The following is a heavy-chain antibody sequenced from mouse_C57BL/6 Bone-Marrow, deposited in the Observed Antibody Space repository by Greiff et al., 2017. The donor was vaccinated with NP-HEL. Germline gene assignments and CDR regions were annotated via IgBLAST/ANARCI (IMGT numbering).Heavy chain of an antibody. D-gene: IGHD1-2*01. V-gene: IGHV1-26*01. Sequence: EVQLQQSGPELVKPGASVKISCKASGYTFTDYYMNWVKQSHGKSLEWIGDINPNNGGTSYNQKFKGKATLTVDKSSSTAYMELRSLTSEDSAVYYCAIRRRRGLYFDYWGQGTTLTVSS. CDR2: INPNNGGT. J-gene: IGHJ2*01. CDR1: GYTFTDYY. CDR3: AIRRRRGLYFDY.